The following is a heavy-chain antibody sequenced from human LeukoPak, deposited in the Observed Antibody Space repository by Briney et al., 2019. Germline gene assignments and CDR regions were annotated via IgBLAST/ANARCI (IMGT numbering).Heavy chain of an antibody. J-gene: IGHJ4*02. D-gene: IGHD6-19*01. CDR2: ISYDGSIK. CDR3: ARDLSSVPGQY. V-gene: IGHV3-30*03. CDR1: GFTFSSYS. Sequence: GGSLRLSCAASGFTFSSYSMNWVRQAPGKGLEWVAVISYDGSIKYYADSVKGRFTISTDISKSTLSLQMNSLRPEDTALYYCARDLSSVPGQYWGQGTLVTVSS.